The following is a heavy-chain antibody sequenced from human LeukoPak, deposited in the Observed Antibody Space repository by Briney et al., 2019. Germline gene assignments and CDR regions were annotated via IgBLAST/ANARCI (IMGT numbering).Heavy chain of an antibody. CDR3: ARDRYYYDSSGSCFDY. J-gene: IGHJ4*02. CDR2: ISGSGGST. D-gene: IGHD3-22*01. CDR1: GFTFSSYA. V-gene: IGHV3-23*01. Sequence: GSLRLSCAASGFTFSSYAMSWVRQAPGKGLEWVSAISGSGGSTYYADSVRGRFTISRDNSKNTLYLQMNSLRAEDTAVYYCARDRYYYDSSGSCFDYWGQGTLVTVSS.